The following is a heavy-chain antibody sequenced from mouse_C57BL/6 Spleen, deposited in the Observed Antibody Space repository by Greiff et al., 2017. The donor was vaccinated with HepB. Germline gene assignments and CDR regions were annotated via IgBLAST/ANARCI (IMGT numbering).Heavy chain of an antibody. CDR3: AREPYWYFDV. V-gene: IGHV1-82*01. CDR1: GYAFSSSW. Sequence: LVESGPELVKPGASVKISCKASGYAFSSSWMNWVTQRPGKGLEWIGRIYPGDGDTNYNGKFKGKATLTADKSSSTAYMQLSSLTSEDSAVYFCAREPYWYFDVWGTGTTVTVSS. J-gene: IGHJ1*03. CDR2: IYPGDGDT.